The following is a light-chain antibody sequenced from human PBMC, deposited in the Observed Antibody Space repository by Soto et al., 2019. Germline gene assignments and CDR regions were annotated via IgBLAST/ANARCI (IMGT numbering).Light chain of an antibody. CDR3: QQYGSSIT. Sequence: EIVLTQSPGTLSVSPGERTTLSCRASQSVRSSHLAWYQQKPGQAPRLLIYGASSRATGIPDRFSGSGSGTDFTLTISRLEPEDFAVYYCQQYGSSITFGQGTRLEIK. V-gene: IGKV3-20*01. CDR1: QSVRSSH. CDR2: GAS. J-gene: IGKJ5*01.